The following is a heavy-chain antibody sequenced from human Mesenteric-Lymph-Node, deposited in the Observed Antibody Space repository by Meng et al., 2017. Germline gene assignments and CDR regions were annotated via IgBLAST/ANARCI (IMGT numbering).Heavy chain of an antibody. CDR1: GFSFSTSW. D-gene: IGHD3-22*01. Sequence: GESLKISCAASGFSFSTSWMSWVRQAPGKGLEWVANIDQGGSNKYYVSSVKGRFTISRDNAENSVSLQMSNLRAEDTAVYYCARDYYDSSGYLPYYYGMDVWGQGTTVTVSS. CDR2: IDQGGSNK. CDR3: ARDYYDSSGYLPYYYGMDV. V-gene: IGHV3-7*01. J-gene: IGHJ6*02.